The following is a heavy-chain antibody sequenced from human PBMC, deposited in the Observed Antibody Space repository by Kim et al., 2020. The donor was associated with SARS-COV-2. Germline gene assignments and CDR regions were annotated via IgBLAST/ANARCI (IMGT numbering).Heavy chain of an antibody. D-gene: IGHD3-3*01. Sequence: SETLSLTCAVSGGSINSSNWWSWVRQPPGKGLEWIGEIYHSGSTNYNPSLKSRVTISVDKSKNQFSLKLSSVTAADTAVYYCARTVPVTIFGVVTAAVGGYFDYWGQGTLVTVSS. CDR1: GGSINSSNW. CDR2: IYHSGST. CDR3: ARTVPVTIFGVVTAAVGGYFDY. J-gene: IGHJ4*02. V-gene: IGHV4-4*02.